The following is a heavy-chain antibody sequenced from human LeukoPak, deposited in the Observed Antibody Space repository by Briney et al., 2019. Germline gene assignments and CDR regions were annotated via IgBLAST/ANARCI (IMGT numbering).Heavy chain of an antibody. CDR3: ARDGAYCSSTSCYGYNWFDP. J-gene: IGHJ5*02. D-gene: IGHD2-2*01. Sequence: ASVKVSCKASGYTFTGYYKHWVRQAPGQGLEWMGWINPNSGGTNYAQKFQGRVTMTRDTSISTAYMELSRLRSDDTAVYYCARDGAYCSSTSCYGYNWFDPWGQGTLVTVSS. CDR1: GYTFTGYY. V-gene: IGHV1-2*02. CDR2: INPNSGGT.